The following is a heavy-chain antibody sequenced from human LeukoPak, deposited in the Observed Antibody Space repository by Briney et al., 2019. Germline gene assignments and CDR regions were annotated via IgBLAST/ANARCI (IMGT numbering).Heavy chain of an antibody. D-gene: IGHD3-22*01. CDR3: ARDITKTYYYDSSGSLDAFDI. J-gene: IGHJ3*02. V-gene: IGHV1-18*01. CDR2: ISAYNGIT. CDR1: GYTFTSYS. Sequence: GASVKVSCKASGYTFTSYSISWVRQAPGQGLEWMGWISAYNGITNYAQKLQGRVTMTTDTSTSTAYMELRSLRSDDTAVYYCARDITKTYYYDSSGSLDAFDIWGQGTMVTVSS.